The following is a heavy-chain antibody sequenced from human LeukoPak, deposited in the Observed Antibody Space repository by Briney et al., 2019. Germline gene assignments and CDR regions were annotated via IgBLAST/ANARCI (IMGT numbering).Heavy chain of an antibody. CDR2: ISSSSSYI. CDR1: GFTFSSYA. CDR3: ARKLHYDFWSGRTEYFDY. D-gene: IGHD3-3*01. Sequence: PGGSLRLSCAASGFTFSSYAMSWVRQAPGKGLEWVSAISSSSSYIYYADSVKGRFTISRDNAKNSLYLQMNSLRAEDTAVYYCARKLHYDFWSGRTEYFDYWGQGTLVTVSS. V-gene: IGHV3-21*01. J-gene: IGHJ4*02.